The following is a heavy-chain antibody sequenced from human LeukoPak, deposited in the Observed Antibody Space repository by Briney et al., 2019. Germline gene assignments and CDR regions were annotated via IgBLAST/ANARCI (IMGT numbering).Heavy chain of an antibody. CDR1: GGSFSGYY. D-gene: IGHD3-3*01. CDR2: INHSGST. J-gene: IGHJ3*02. CDR3: ARGYWRAFDI. Sequence: PSETLSLTCAVYGGSFSGYYWSWIRQPPGKGLEWIGEINHSGSTNYNPSLKSRVTISVDSSKNQFSLKLSSVTAADTAVYYCARGYWRAFDIWGQGTMVTVSS. V-gene: IGHV4-34*01.